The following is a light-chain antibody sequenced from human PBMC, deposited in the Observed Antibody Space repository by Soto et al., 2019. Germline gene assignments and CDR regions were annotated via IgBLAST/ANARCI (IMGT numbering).Light chain of an antibody. Sequence: EIVLTQSPATLSLSPGERATLSCRASQSISSYLAWCQQKPGQAPRLLIYDAPNRATGIPARFSGSGSGTDFTLTISRLEPEDFATYYCQQYNSYLITFGQGTRLEIK. CDR3: QQYNSYLIT. CDR2: DAP. J-gene: IGKJ5*01. CDR1: QSISSY. V-gene: IGKV3-11*01.